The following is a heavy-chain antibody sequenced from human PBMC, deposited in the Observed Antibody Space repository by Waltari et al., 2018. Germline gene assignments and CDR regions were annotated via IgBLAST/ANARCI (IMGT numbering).Heavy chain of an antibody. Sequence: QVQLQESGPGLVKPSETLSLTCTVSGGSINSYYWSWIREPPGKGLAWIGHIFYSGITTYNPSLKSRVTISVDTSKNQFSLKLNSVTAADTAVYYCARHASMGDYPIDCWGRGTLVTVSS. CDR3: ARHASMGDYPIDC. CDR1: GGSINSYY. CDR2: IFYSGIT. V-gene: IGHV4-59*08. D-gene: IGHD4-17*01. J-gene: IGHJ4*02.